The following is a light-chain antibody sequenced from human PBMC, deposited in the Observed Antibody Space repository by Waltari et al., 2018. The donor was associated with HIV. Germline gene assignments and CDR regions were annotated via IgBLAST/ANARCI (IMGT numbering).Light chain of an antibody. CDR2: SAN. CDR3: VLNLGRGIVV. Sequence: QTVVTQEPSFSVSPGGTVTLTCGLSSGSVSARNYASWYQQIPGQAPLTLIHSANTRPSGVPGRFSGSSLGNKAALTITGAQADDEADYYCVLNLGRGIVVFGGGTKVTVL. V-gene: IGLV8-61*01. J-gene: IGLJ2*01. CDR1: SGSVSARNY.